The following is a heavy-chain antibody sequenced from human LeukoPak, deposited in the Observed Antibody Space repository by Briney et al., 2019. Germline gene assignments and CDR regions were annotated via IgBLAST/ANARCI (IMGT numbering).Heavy chain of an antibody. CDR2: INAKNGNI. CDR3: ARDIAYNVDY. V-gene: IGHV1-18*04. CDR1: GYTFTKYG. Sequence: ASVNVSCKASGYTFTKYGVSWVRQAPGQGLEWIGWINAKNGNINYAQNLQGRVTVTTDTSTSTAYMELRSLRSDDTAVYYCARDIAYNVDYWGQGTLVTVSS. D-gene: IGHD5-24*01. J-gene: IGHJ4*02.